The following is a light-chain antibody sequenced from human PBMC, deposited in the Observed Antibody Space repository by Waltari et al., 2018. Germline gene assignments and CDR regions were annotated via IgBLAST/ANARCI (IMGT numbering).Light chain of an antibody. V-gene: IGKV3-20*01. CDR2: GAS. J-gene: IGKJ2*02. CDR1: KSVSSSY. Sequence: IALTQSPGTLSLSPGKRATPSCRASKSVSSSYLDGNQQQPDQAPRLLIYGASSRATCSPDGFSGSGSGTDFTLTISRLEPEDYAVYYCQQYGSSRTFGQGTKLEIK. CDR3: QQYGSSRT.